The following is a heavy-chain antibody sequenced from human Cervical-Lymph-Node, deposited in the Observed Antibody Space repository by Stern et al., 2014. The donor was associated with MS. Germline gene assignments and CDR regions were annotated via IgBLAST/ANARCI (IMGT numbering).Heavy chain of an antibody. Sequence: EVQLEESGGGLVQPGRSLTLSCAASRFTFTDHAMHWVRQVPGVGLEWVSGISWDSRSLGYADYVQGRFTISRDNGKNSLDLRMSRLRAEDTAVYYCARDKYSGYDLGGYFDVWGQGILVTVSS. CDR2: ISWDSRSL. J-gene: IGHJ4*02. V-gene: IGHV3-9*01. CDR3: ARDKYSGYDLGGYFDV. CDR1: RFTFTDHA. D-gene: IGHD5-12*01.